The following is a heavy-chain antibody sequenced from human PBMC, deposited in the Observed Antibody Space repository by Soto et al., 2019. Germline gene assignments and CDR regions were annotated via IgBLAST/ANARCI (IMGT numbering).Heavy chain of an antibody. Sequence: QVQLVQSGAEVKKPGSSVKVSCKASGGTFSSYTISWVRQAPGQGLEWMGRIIPILGIANYAQKFQGRVTITADESTSTAYMELSSLRSEDTAVYYCARDPVGAEGPWYFDLWGRGTLVTVSS. V-gene: IGHV1-69*08. J-gene: IGHJ2*01. CDR1: GGTFSSYT. CDR2: IIPILGIA. D-gene: IGHD1-26*01. CDR3: ARDPVGAEGPWYFDL.